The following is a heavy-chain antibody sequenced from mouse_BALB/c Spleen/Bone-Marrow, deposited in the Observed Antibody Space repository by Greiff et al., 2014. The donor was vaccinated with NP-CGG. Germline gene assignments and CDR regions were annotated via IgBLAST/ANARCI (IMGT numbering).Heavy chain of an antibody. J-gene: IGHJ2*01. Sequence: EVQLVESGGGLAQPGGSLKLSCAASGFTFSSYTMPWVRQTPEKSLEWVAYISNGGGSTYYPDTLKGRFTISRDNTKNTLYLQMSSLKSEDTAMFYCARNGGNRGYYFDYWGQGTTLTVSS. CDR2: ISNGGGST. V-gene: IGHV5-12-2*01. CDR1: GFTFSSYT. D-gene: IGHD2-1*01. CDR3: ARNGGNRGYYFDY.